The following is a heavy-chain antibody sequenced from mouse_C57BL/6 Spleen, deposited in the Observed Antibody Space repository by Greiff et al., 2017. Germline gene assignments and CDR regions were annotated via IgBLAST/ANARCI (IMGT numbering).Heavy chain of an antibody. Sequence: EVQVVESGGGLVKPGGSLKLSCAASGFTFSDYGMHWVRQAPEKGLEWVAYISSGSSTIYYADTVKGRFTISRDNAKNTLFLQMTSLRSEDTAMYYCARMGGLYAMDYWGQGTSVTVSS. CDR3: ARMGGLYAMDY. CDR1: GFTFSDYG. CDR2: ISSGSSTI. V-gene: IGHV5-17*01. J-gene: IGHJ4*01.